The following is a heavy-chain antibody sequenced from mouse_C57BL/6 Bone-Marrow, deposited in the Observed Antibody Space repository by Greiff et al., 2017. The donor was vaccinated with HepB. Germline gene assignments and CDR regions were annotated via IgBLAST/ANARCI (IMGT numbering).Heavy chain of an antibody. CDR1: GYTFTSYT. D-gene: IGHD1-1*01. V-gene: IGHV1-4*01. CDR2: INPSSGYT. Sequence: VKLVESGAELARPGASVKMSCKASGYTFTSYTMHWVKQRPGQGLEWIGYINPSSGYTKYNQKFKDTATLTADKSSSTAYMQLSSLTSEDSAVYYCARGEVYYYGSRWFAYWGQGTLVTVSA. J-gene: IGHJ3*01. CDR3: ARGEVYYYGSRWFAY.